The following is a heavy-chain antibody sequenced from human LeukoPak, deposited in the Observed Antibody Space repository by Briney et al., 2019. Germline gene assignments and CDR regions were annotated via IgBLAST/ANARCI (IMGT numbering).Heavy chain of an antibody. J-gene: IGHJ4*02. V-gene: IGHV4-59*01. CDR3: ARGKWLRYDY. D-gene: IGHD5-12*01. Sequence: SETLSLTCTVSGGSLSSYYWSWIRQPPGKGLEWIGYIYYSGSTNYNPSLKSRVTISVDTSKNQFSLKLSSVTAADTAVYYCARGKWLRYDYWGQGTLVTVSS. CDR1: GGSLSSYY. CDR2: IYYSGST.